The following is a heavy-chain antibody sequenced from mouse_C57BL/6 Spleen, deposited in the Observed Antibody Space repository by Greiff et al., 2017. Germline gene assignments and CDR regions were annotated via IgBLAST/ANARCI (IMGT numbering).Heavy chain of an antibody. Sequence: EVKLMESGAELVRPGASVKLSCTASGFNIKDDYMHWVKQRPEQGLEWIGWIDPENGDTEYASKFQGKATITADTSSNTAYLQLSSLTSEDTAVYYCTTWDPAWFAYWGQGTLVTVSA. CDR3: TTWDPAWFAY. D-gene: IGHD4-1*01. J-gene: IGHJ3*01. CDR1: GFNIKDDY. V-gene: IGHV14-4*01. CDR2: IDPENGDT.